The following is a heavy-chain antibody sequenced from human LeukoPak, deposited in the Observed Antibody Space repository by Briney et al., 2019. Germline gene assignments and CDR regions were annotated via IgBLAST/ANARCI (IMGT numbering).Heavy chain of an antibody. D-gene: IGHD1-26*01. V-gene: IGHV3-30*02. J-gene: IGHJ4*02. CDR3: AKDLEVGGKADPHYFDY. CDR2: IRYDGSNK. CDR1: GFTFRSYG. Sequence: PGGSLRLSCAASGFTFRSYGMHWVRQAPGKGLEWVTFIRYDGSNKYYADSVKGRFTTSRDNSKNTMYLQMNSLRAEDTAVYYCAKDLEVGGKADPHYFDYWGQGTLVTVSS.